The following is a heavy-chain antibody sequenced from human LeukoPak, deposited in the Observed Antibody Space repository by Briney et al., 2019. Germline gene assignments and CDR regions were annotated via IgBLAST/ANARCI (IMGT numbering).Heavy chain of an antibody. J-gene: IGHJ6*03. Sequence: GGSLRLSCAASGFTFSNYGIHWVRQAPGKGLEWVAVISYDGSDKFYADSVKGRFTISRDNAKNSLYLQMNSLRAEDTAVYYCARDSSSSSSLYYMDVWGKGTTVTVSS. D-gene: IGHD6-6*01. CDR2: ISYDGSDK. V-gene: IGHV3-30*12. CDR1: GFTFSNYG. CDR3: ARDSSSSSSLYYMDV.